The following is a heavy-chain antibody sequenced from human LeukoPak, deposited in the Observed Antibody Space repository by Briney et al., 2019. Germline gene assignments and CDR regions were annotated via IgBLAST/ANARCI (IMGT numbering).Heavy chain of an antibody. Sequence: QAGGSLRLSCAASGFTFSSYAMSWVRQAPGKGLESVSAISGSGGSTYYADSVKGRFTISRDNSKNTLYLQMNSLRAEDTAVYYCANPYDSSGYYQFDYWGQGTLVTVSS. CDR1: GFTFSSYA. CDR2: ISGSGGST. J-gene: IGHJ4*02. D-gene: IGHD3-22*01. CDR3: ANPYDSSGYYQFDY. V-gene: IGHV3-23*01.